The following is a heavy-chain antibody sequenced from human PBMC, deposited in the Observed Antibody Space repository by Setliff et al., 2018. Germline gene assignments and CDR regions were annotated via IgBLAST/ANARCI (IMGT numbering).Heavy chain of an antibody. CDR2: IFYGGST. J-gene: IGHJ3*02. V-gene: IGHV4-39*07. D-gene: IGHD3-3*01. Sequence: PSETLSLTCTVSGASISSSSYYWAWIRQPPGRGLELIGSIFYGGSTYYNPSLKSRVTISVDTSKNQFSLKLSSVTAADTAVYYCARDRPDYDFWSGSNAFDIWGQGTMVTVSS. CDR1: GASISSSSYY. CDR3: ARDRPDYDFWSGSNAFDI.